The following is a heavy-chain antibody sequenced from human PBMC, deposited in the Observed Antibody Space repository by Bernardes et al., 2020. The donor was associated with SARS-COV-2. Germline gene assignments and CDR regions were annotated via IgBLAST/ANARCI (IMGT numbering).Heavy chain of an antibody. CDR1: GYTFTNYC. J-gene: IGHJ4*02. V-gene: IGHV1-18*01. D-gene: IGHD5-12*01. CDR3: AKEFRSGYSRVYYFDY. CDR2: ISADNGIT. Sequence: ASVKVSCKASGYTFTNYCISWVRQAPGQGPEWLAWISADNGITYYAQKFQGRVNMTIDTSTNTVYLELSSLRSDDTAVYYCAKEFRSGYSRVYYFDYWGQGTLVTVSS.